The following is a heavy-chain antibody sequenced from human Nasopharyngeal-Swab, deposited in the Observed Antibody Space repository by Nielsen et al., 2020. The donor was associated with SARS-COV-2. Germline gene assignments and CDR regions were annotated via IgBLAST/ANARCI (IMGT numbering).Heavy chain of an antibody. J-gene: IGHJ4*02. CDR3: AKVTGRIDPFDS. CDR1: GFTFSSHA. V-gene: IGHV3-23*01. D-gene: IGHD2-15*01. CDR2: ISGSGGGT. Sequence: GESLKISCAASGFTFSSHAMSWVRQAPGKGLEWVSSISGSGGGTYYGDSVKGRFTISRDNSKNTVYLQMNSLRAEDTALYYCAKVTGRIDPFDSWGQGTLVTVSS.